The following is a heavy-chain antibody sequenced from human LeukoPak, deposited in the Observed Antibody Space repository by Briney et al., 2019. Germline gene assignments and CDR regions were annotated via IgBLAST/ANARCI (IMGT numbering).Heavy chain of an antibody. CDR1: GFTFSSYW. V-gene: IGHV3-66*01. J-gene: IGHJ4*02. Sequence: GSLRLSCVVSGFTFSSYWMHWVRQAPGKGLEWVSVIHSGGSTYYADSVKGRFTISRDNSKNTLYLQMNSLRAEDTAVYYCAREGGGDFDYWGQGTLVTVSS. D-gene: IGHD3-16*01. CDR3: AREGGGDFDY. CDR2: IHSGGST.